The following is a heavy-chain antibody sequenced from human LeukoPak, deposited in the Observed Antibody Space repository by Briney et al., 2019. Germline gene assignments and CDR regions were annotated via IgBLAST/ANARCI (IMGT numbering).Heavy chain of an antibody. CDR2: IWYDGSNK. CDR3: ARDAEITMVRGALDY. V-gene: IGHV3-33*01. J-gene: IGHJ4*02. CDR1: GFTFSSYG. Sequence: GGSLRLSCAASGFTFSSYGTHWVRQAPGKGLEWVAVIWYDGSNKYYADSVKGRFTISRDNSKNTLYLQMNSLRAEDTAVYYCARDAEITMVRGALDYWGQGTLVTVSS. D-gene: IGHD3-10*01.